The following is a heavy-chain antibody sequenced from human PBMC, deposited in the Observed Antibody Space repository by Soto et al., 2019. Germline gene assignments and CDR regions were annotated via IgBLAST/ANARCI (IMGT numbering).Heavy chain of an antibody. D-gene: IGHD1-26*01. Sequence: EVQLVESGGGLVQPGESLRLSCAASGFTFSNYGMHWVRQTTGKGLEWVSAIDIAGATYYPDSVTGRFTTSREKATHCVYLQMNSLRADDAAVYDCARGARWLLSRYFDLCGRGTLVTVST. CDR3: ARGARWLLSRYFDL. J-gene: IGHJ2*01. CDR2: IDIAGAT. CDR1: GFTFSNYG. V-gene: IGHV3-13*01.